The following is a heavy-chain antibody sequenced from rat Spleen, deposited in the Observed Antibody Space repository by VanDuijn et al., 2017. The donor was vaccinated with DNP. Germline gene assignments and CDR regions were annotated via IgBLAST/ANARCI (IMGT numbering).Heavy chain of an antibody. J-gene: IGHJ2*01. Sequence: EVQLVESGGDSVHPGRSLKLSCAASGFIFSDYYMAWVRQAATKGLEWVAYIRYDGGSTYYGDSLKGRFTISRDNAKTTLYLQMNSLRSEDMATYYCARGFNSGYYFDYWGQGVMVTVSS. D-gene: IGHD4-3*01. V-gene: IGHV5-22*01. CDR1: GFIFSDYY. CDR2: IRYDGGST. CDR3: ARGFNSGYYFDY.